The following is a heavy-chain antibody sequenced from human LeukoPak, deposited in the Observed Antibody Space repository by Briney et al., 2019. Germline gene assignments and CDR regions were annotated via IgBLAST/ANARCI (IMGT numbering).Heavy chain of an antibody. V-gene: IGHV3-21*04. Sequence: GGSLRLSCAASGFTFSSYSMNWVRQAPGKGLEWVSSISSSSSYIYYADSVKGRFTISRDNAKNSLYLQMNSLRAEDTAVYYCAGSRLDIVVVPAAFEFGPWGQGTLVTVSS. CDR1: GFTFSSYS. D-gene: IGHD2-2*03. J-gene: IGHJ5*02. CDR2: ISSSSSYI. CDR3: AGSRLDIVVVPAAFEFGP.